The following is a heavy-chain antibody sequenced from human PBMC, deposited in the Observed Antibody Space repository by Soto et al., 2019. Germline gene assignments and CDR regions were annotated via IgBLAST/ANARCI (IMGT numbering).Heavy chain of an antibody. CDR3: ARDPGGTDFAELTYYFDY. CDR2: ISYDGSNK. Sequence: QVKLVESGGGVVQPGRSLRLSCAASGFTFSSYAMHWVRQAPGNGLEWVAVISYDGSNKYYADSVKGRFTISRDNSKNTLYLQMNSLRAQDTAVYYCARDPGGTDFAELTYYFDYWGQGTLVTVSS. J-gene: IGHJ4*02. D-gene: IGHD3-3*01. CDR1: GFTFSSYA. V-gene: IGHV3-30-3*01.